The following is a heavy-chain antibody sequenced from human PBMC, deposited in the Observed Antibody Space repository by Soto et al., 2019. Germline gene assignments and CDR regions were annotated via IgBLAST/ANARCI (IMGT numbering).Heavy chain of an antibody. CDR2: ISTYNGNT. D-gene: IGHD2-2*03. V-gene: IGHV1-18*01. Sequence: ASVKVSCKASGYTFTTHGISWVRQAPGQGLEWMGWISTYNGNTNYAQKFQGRVTMTTDTSTSTAYMELRSLRSDDTAVYYCASGHCSALCYFDYWGQGTLVTVSS. J-gene: IGHJ4*02. CDR1: GYTFTTHG. CDR3: ASGHCSALCYFDY.